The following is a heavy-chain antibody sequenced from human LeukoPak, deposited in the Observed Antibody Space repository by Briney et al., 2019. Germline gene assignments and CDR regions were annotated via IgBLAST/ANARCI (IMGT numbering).Heavy chain of an antibody. CDR1: GGSFSGYY. V-gene: IGHV4-34*01. J-gene: IGHJ6*03. CDR2: INHSGST. Sequence: SETLSLTCAVYGGSFSGYYWSWIRQPPGKGLEWIGEINHSGSTNYNPSLKSRVTISVDTSKNQFSLKLSSVTAADTAVYYCARVVLPAIFGNYYYYYMDVWGKGTTVTVSS. CDR3: ARVVLPAIFGNYYYYYMDV. D-gene: IGHD3-3*01.